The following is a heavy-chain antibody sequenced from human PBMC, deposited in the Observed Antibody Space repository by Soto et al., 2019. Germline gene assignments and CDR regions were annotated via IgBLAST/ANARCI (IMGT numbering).Heavy chain of an antibody. Sequence: QVQLQESGPGLVIPSGTLSLTCAVSSGSISSTNWWSWVRQTPGKGLEWIGEIYHSGSINYNPSLKSRVTMSVDKSKNQFSLKLSSVTAADTAVYYCARDCSSSSCYGRAFDVWGQGTMVTVSS. J-gene: IGHJ3*01. D-gene: IGHD2-2*01. CDR1: SGSISSTNW. CDR2: IYHSGSI. CDR3: ARDCSSSSCYGRAFDV. V-gene: IGHV4-4*02.